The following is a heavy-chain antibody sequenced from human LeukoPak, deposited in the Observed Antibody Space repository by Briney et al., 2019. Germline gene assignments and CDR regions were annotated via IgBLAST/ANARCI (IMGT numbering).Heavy chain of an antibody. CDR2: IYYSGST. V-gene: IGHV4-61*08. D-gene: IGHD3-10*01. CDR1: GGSIISGGYY. Sequence: SETLSLTCPVSGGSIISGGYYWSWIRQPPGKGLEGIGHIYYSGSTNYNPSLKSRVTISVDTSKSQFSLKVSSVTAADTAVYSCARQSSGRSYGSGSSPLYYFDYWGQGILVTVSS. CDR3: ARQSSGRSYGSGSSPLYYFDY. J-gene: IGHJ4*02.